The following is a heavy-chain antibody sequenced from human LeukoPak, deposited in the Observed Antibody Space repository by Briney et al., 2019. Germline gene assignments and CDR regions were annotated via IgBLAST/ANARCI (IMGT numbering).Heavy chain of an antibody. V-gene: IGHV4-31*03. CDR3: AREIVVVNYYYMDV. Sequence: SETLSLTCTVSGGSLSSGGYYWSWIRQHPGKGLEWIGYIYYSGSTYYNPSLKSRVTISVDTSKNQFSLKLSSVTAADTAVYYCAREIVVVNYYYMDVWGKGTTVTVSS. CDR2: IYYSGST. CDR1: GGSLSSGGYY. D-gene: IGHD2-2*01. J-gene: IGHJ6*03.